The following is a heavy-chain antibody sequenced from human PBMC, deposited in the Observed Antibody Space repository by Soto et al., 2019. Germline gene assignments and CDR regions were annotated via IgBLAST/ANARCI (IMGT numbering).Heavy chain of an antibody. D-gene: IGHD2-21*02. J-gene: IGHJ3*02. CDR3: ARAVLGVVTTNPGAFDI. V-gene: IGHV4-31*03. Sequence: QVQLQESGPGLVKPSQTLSLTCTVSGGSISSGGYYWSWIRQHPGKGLEWIGYIYYSGSTYYNPSLKSRVTISVDTSKNQFSLKLSSVTAADTAVYYCARAVLGVVTTNPGAFDIWGHGTMVTVSS. CDR2: IYYSGST. CDR1: GGSISSGGYY.